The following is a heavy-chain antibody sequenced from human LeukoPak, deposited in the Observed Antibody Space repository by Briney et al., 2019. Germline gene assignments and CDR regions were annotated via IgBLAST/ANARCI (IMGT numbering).Heavy chain of an antibody. CDR3: ARSFGLHFDY. V-gene: IGHV4-61*02. D-gene: IGHD3/OR15-3a*01. J-gene: IGHJ4*02. CDR1: GGSISSGSYY. CDR2: IYTSGST. Sequence: PSETLSLTCTVSGGSISSGSYYWSWIRQPAGKGLEWIGRIYTSGSTNYNPSLKSRVTISVDTSKNQFSLKLSSVTAADTAVYYCARSFGLHFDYWGQGTLVTVSS.